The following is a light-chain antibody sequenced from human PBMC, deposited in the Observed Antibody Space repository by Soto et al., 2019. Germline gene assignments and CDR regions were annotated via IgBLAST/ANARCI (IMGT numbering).Light chain of an antibody. J-gene: IGLJ1*01. Sequence: QSVLTQPPSVSGAPGQRVSISCTGSTSNIGAPYDVHWYQHLPGTAPKLLIYGDNNRPSGVPGRFSGSKSGTSASLAITGLQAEDEADYYCQSYDSSLSGYVFGTGTKVTVL. V-gene: IGLV1-40*01. CDR2: GDN. CDR3: QSYDSSLSGYV. CDR1: TSNIGAPYD.